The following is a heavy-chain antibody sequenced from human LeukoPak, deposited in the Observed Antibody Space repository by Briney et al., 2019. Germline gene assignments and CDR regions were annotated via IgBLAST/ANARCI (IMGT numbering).Heavy chain of an antibody. CDR2: INPISGDT. CDR3: AREIWWLRFRGVIFDY. V-gene: IGHV1-2*02. CDR1: GYTFTGYY. J-gene: IGHJ4*02. D-gene: IGHD5-12*01. Sequence: ASVKVSCKASGYTFTGYYMHGVRQAPGQGGEWMGWINPISGDTNCAQKFQGRVTMTRDTSISAAYTDLSSLTSDDSVVDFCAREIWWLRFRGVIFDYGGQGTVVTVSS.